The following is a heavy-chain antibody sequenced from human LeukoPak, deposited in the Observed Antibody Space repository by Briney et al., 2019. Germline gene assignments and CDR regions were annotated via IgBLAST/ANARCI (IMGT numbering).Heavy chain of an antibody. V-gene: IGHV3-23*01. CDR3: AKRYCSGSSCILFDY. J-gene: IGHJ4*02. Sequence: PGGSLRLSCAASGFTFSSYAMTWVRQAPGKGLEWVSLISASGSSAYYTDSVKGRFTISRDNSENTLYLQMNSLAAEDTAVYYCAKRYCSGSSCILFDYWGQGTLVTVSP. CDR1: GFTFSSYA. D-gene: IGHD2-15*01. CDR2: ISASGSSA.